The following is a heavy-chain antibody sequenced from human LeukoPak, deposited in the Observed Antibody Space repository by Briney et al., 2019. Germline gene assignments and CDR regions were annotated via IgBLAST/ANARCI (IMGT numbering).Heavy chain of an antibody. V-gene: IGHV1-69*13. D-gene: IGHD6-6*01. CDR1: GGTFSSYA. Sequence: GASVKVSCKASGGTFSSYAISWVRQAPGQGLEWMGGIIPIFGTANYAQKFQGRVTITADESTSTAYMELSSLRSEDTAVYYCARAASRVAAREFDYWGQGTLVTVSS. CDR3: ARAASRVAAREFDY. CDR2: IIPIFGTA. J-gene: IGHJ4*02.